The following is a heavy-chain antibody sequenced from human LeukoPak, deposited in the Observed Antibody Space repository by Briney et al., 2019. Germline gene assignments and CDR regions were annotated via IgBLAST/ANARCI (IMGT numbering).Heavy chain of an antibody. Sequence: GRSLRLSCAASGFTFSSYAMHWVRQAPGKGLEWVAVISYDGSNKYYADSVKGRFTISRDNSKNTLYLQMNSLRAEDTAVYYCARPAYCGGNCYYFPDYWGQGTLVTVSS. V-gene: IGHV3-30*04. CDR1: GFTFSSYA. CDR3: ARPAYCGGNCYYFPDY. J-gene: IGHJ4*02. CDR2: ISYDGSNK. D-gene: IGHD2-21*02.